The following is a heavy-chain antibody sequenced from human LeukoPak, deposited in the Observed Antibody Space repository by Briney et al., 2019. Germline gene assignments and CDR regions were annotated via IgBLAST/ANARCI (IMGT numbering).Heavy chain of an antibody. CDR2: IKQDGSEK. D-gene: IGHD3-10*01. CDR1: GFTFSSYW. J-gene: IGHJ4*02. CDR3: ARGIWFADY. Sequence: PGGSLRLSCAASGFTFSSYWMSWVRQAPRKGLEWVANIKQDGSEKYYADSVKGRLTISRDNAKNSLYLQMNSLRAEDTAVYYCARGIWFADYWGQGTLVTVSS. V-gene: IGHV3-7*03.